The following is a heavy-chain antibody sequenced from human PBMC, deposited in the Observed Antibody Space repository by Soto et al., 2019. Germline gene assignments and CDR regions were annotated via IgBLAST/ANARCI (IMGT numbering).Heavy chain of an antibody. CDR3: AKVGHTSGAGPYYFDY. Sequence: GGSLRLSCAASGFTFSSYAMSWVRQAPGKGLEWVSAISGSGGSTYYADSVKGRFTISRDNSKNTLYLQMNSLRAEDTAVYYCAKVGHTSGAGPYYFDYWGQGTLVTVSS. J-gene: IGHJ4*02. CDR1: GFTFSSYA. D-gene: IGHD1-26*01. CDR2: ISGSGGST. V-gene: IGHV3-23*01.